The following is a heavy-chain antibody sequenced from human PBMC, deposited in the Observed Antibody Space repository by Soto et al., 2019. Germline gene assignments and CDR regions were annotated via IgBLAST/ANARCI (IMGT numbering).Heavy chain of an antibody. CDR2: IYYTGST. V-gene: IGHV4-31*03. Sequence: QVQLQESGPGLVKASQTLSLTCTVSGGSISSGTDYWSWIRQPPGKGLEWIGYIYYTGSTDSNPSLKSRVSISLDTSKNQFSLKLSSVTAADTAVYYCAGGTSAYYYNLDYWGQGTLDTVSS. CDR3: AGGTSAYYYNLDY. J-gene: IGHJ4*02. D-gene: IGHD3-22*01. CDR1: GGSISSGTDY.